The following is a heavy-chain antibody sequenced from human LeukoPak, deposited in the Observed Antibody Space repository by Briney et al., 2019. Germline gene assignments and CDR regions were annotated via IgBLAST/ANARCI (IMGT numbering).Heavy chain of an antibody. CDR2: INPSGGST. V-gene: IGHV1-46*01. CDR1: GYTFISYH. CDR3: ARGKVVPAAIGHWFDP. D-gene: IGHD2-2*01. J-gene: IGHJ5*02. Sequence: ASVKVSCKASGYTFISYHMHWVRQAPGQGLEWMGIINPSGGSTTYAQKFQGRVTMTRDTSTSTAYMELRSLRSDDTAVYYCARGKVVPAAIGHWFDPWGQGTLVTVSS.